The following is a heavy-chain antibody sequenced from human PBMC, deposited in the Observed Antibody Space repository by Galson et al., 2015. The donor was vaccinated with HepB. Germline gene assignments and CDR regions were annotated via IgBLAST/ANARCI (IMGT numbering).Heavy chain of an antibody. CDR3: ARDRTTMVRGVIGYYMDV. Sequence: SLRLSCAASGFTVSSNYMSWVRQAPGKGLEWVSVIYSGGSTYYADSVKGRFTISRDNSKNTLYLQMNSLRAEDTAVYYCARDRTTMVRGVIGYYMDVWGKGTTVTVSS. D-gene: IGHD3-10*01. CDR1: GFTVSSNY. CDR2: IYSGGST. J-gene: IGHJ6*03. V-gene: IGHV3-53*01.